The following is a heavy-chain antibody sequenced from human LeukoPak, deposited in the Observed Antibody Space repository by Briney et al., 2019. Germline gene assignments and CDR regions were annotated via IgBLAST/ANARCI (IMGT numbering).Heavy chain of an antibody. V-gene: IGHV4-31*03. D-gene: IGHD3-22*01. J-gene: IGHJ4*02. Sequence: SETLSLTCSVSGASISSGSYYCSWIRQHPGKGLEWLGYIYYTGSTHYNPSLKSRVTISVDTSKNQFSLKLSSVTAADTAVYYCARSDSSGYYQLDFWGQGTLVTVSS. CDR3: ARSDSSGYYQLDF. CDR1: GASISSGSYY. CDR2: IYYTGST.